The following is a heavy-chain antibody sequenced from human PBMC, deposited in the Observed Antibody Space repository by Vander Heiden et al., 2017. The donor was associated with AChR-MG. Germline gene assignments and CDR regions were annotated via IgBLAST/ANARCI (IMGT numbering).Heavy chain of an antibody. Sequence: EVQLLESGGGLVQPRGSLRLSCAASEFIFSNYAMSWGRQAPGKGLDWVSAIGESGGSTYYADSVKGRFTISRDNSKSTRYLQMDSMRAEETAVYYCAKDRRGIWKYVGAFDIWGQGTMVTVSS. CDR1: EFIFSNYA. CDR3: AKDRRGIWKYVGAFDI. V-gene: IGHV3-23*01. D-gene: IGHD1-7*01. J-gene: IGHJ3*02. CDR2: IGESGGST.